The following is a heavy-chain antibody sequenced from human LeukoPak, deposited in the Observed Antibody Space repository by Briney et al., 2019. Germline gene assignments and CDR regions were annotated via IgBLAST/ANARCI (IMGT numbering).Heavy chain of an antibody. J-gene: IGHJ4*02. D-gene: IGHD2/OR15-2a*01. CDR3: ARGYSTFDY. V-gene: IGHV4-38-2*02. CDR2: IYHSGST. Sequence: SETLSLTCTVSGYSISSGYYWGWIRQPPGKGLEWIGSIYHSGSTNYNPSLKSRVTISVDTSKNQFSLKLSSVTAADTAVYYCARGYSTFDYWGQGTLVTVSS. CDR1: GYSISSGYY.